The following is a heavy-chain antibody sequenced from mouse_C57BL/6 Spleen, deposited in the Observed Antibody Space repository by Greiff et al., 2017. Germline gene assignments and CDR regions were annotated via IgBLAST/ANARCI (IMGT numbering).Heavy chain of an antibody. Sequence: EVKLVESGPGLVKPSQSLSLTCSVTGYSITSGYYWNWIRQFPGNKLEWMGYISYDGSNNYNPSLKNRISITRDTSKNQFFLKLNSVTTEDTATYYCARDHGSSYWYFDVWGTGTTVTVSS. J-gene: IGHJ1*03. CDR1: GYSITSGYY. D-gene: IGHD1-1*01. CDR3: ARDHGSSYWYFDV. CDR2: ISYDGSN. V-gene: IGHV3-6*01.